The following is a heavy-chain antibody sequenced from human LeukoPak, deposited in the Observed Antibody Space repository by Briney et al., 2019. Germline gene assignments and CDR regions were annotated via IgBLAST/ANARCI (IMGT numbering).Heavy chain of an antibody. V-gene: IGHV3-48*02. J-gene: IGHJ3*02. D-gene: IGHD6-13*01. CDR2: ISSSSSTI. CDR1: GFTFSSYS. Sequence: GGSLRLSCAASGFTFSSYSMNWVRQAPGKGLEWVSYISSSSSTIYYADSVKGRFTISRDNAKNSLYLQMNSLRDEDTAVYYCARGSYSSSCYGRGPAQAFDIWGQGTMVTVSS. CDR3: ARGSYSSSCYGRGPAQAFDI.